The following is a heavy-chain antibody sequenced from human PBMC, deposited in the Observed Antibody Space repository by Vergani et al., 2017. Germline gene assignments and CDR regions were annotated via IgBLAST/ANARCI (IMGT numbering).Heavy chain of an antibody. CDR2: IKSKTDGGTT. CDR3: TTYRHRFRTVTTSDY. D-gene: IGHD4-17*01. Sequence: EVQLVESGGGLVKPGGSLRLSCAASGFTFSNAWMSWVRQAPGRGLEWVGRIKSKTDGGTTDYAAPVKGRVTISRDNSKNTLYLQMNSLKTEYTAVYYCTTYRHRFRTVTTSDYWGQGTLVTVSS. V-gene: IGHV3-15*01. CDR1: GFTFSNAW. J-gene: IGHJ4*02.